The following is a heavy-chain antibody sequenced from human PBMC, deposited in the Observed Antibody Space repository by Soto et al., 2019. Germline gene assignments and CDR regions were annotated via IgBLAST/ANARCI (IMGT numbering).Heavy chain of an antibody. CDR3: VKAYFGMDV. CDR1: GFSFSSYD. Sequence: SXRLSYAASGFSFSSYDMSWVRQAPGKGLEWVSGISRSGGSTYYADSVKGRFTISRDNSKETLFVQMSSLRAEDTAVYYCVKAYFGMDVWGQGTTVTVSS. V-gene: IGHV3-23*01. J-gene: IGHJ6*02. CDR2: ISRSGGST.